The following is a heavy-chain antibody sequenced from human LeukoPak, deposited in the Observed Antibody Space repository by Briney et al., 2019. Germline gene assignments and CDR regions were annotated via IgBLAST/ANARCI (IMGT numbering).Heavy chain of an antibody. D-gene: IGHD3-10*01. Sequence: ASMKVSCKASGYTFTSYGISWVRQAPGQGLEWMGWISAYNGNTNYAQKLQGRVTMTTDTSTSTAYMELRSLRSDDTAVYYCAREEPEIWFGDRSLDLMGYYFDYWGQGTLVTVSS. V-gene: IGHV1-18*01. CDR3: AREEPEIWFGDRSLDLMGYYFDY. J-gene: IGHJ4*02. CDR2: ISAYNGNT. CDR1: GYTFTSYG.